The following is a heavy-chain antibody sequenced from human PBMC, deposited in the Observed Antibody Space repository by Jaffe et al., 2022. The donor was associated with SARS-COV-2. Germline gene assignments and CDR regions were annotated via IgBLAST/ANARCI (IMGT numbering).Heavy chain of an antibody. Sequence: QVQLVESGGGVVQPGRSLRLSCAASGFTFSSYGMHWVRQAPGKGLEWVAVISYDGSNKYYADSVKGRFTISRDNSKNTLYLQMNSLRAEDTAVYYCAKDLLEWLWDSPFDYWGQGTLVTVSS. CDR3: AKDLLEWLWDSPFDY. J-gene: IGHJ4*02. CDR2: ISYDGSNK. CDR1: GFTFSSYG. D-gene: IGHD3-3*01. V-gene: IGHV3-30*18.